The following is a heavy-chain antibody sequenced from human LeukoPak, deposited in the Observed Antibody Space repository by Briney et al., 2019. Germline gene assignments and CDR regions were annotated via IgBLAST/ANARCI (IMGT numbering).Heavy chain of an antibody. J-gene: IGHJ5*02. CDR2: IIPILGIA. D-gene: IGHD5-18*01. CDR3: ARGQYSYGFPRLNWFDP. V-gene: IGHV1-69*04. Sequence: SVKVSCKASGGTFSSYAISWVRQAPGQGLEWMGRIIPILGIANYAQKFQGRVTITADKSTSTAYMELRSLRSDDTAVYYCARGQYSYGFPRLNWFDPWGQGTLVTVSS. CDR1: GGTFSSYA.